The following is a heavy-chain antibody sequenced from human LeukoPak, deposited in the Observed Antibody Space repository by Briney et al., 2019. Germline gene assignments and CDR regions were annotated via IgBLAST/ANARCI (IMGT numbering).Heavy chain of an antibody. Sequence: GGSLRLSCAASGFTFSSYAMHWVRQAPGKGLEWVAVISYDGSNKYYADSVKGRFTISRDNSKNTLYLQMNSLRAEDTAVYYCARDRSYDFWRLFDYWGQGTLVTVSS. CDR2: ISYDGSNK. CDR1: GFTFSSYA. D-gene: IGHD3-3*01. J-gene: IGHJ4*02. V-gene: IGHV3-30-3*01. CDR3: ARDRSYDFWRLFDY.